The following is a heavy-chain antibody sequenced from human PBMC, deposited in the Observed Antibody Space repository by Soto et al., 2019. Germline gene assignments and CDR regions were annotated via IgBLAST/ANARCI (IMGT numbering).Heavy chain of an antibody. Sequence: ASVKVSCQASGYTFTSYGISWVRQAPGQGLEWMGWISAYNGNTNYAQKLQGRVTMTTDTSTSTAYMELRSLRSDDTAVYYCARDRSPGYDILTGYYRALHYYYGMDVWGQGTTVTVSS. CDR1: GYTFTSYG. J-gene: IGHJ6*02. V-gene: IGHV1-18*01. CDR2: ISAYNGNT. D-gene: IGHD3-9*01. CDR3: ARDRSPGYDILTGYYRALHYYYGMDV.